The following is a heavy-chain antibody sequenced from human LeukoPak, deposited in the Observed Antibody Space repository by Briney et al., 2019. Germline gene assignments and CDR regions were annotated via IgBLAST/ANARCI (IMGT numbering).Heavy chain of an antibody. J-gene: IGHJ4*02. CDR3: ARDIASDY. CDR2: IYYSGST. Sequence: SETLSLTCTVSGGSISSYYWSWIRQPPGKGLEWIGYIYYSGSTNYNPSLKSRVTISVDTCKNQFSLKLSSVTAADTAVYYCARDIASDYWGQGTLVTVSS. CDR1: GGSISSYY. D-gene: IGHD3-16*02. V-gene: IGHV4-59*01.